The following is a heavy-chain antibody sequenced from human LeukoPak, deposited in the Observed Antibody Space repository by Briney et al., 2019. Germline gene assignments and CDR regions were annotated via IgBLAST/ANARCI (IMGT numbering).Heavy chain of an antibody. D-gene: IGHD6-19*01. CDR2: ISWNSGSI. CDR3: AKDTSTVAGRGPDY. Sequence: GGSLRLSCAASGFSFDDYAMHWVRQAPGKGLEWVSGISWNSGSIVYADSVKGRFTISRDNAKNSLYLQMNSLRAEDTALYYCAKDTSTVAGRGPDYWGQGTLVTVSS. CDR1: GFSFDDYA. J-gene: IGHJ4*02. V-gene: IGHV3-9*01.